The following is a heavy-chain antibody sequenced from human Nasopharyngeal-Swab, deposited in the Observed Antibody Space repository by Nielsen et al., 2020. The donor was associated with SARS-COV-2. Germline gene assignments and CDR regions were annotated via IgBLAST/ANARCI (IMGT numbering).Heavy chain of an antibody. CDR3: ARDRVPLYSGSYSLYYYYYMDV. J-gene: IGHJ6*03. Sequence: WVRQAPGQGLEWMGGIIPIFGTANYAQKFQGRVTITADESTSTAYMEPSSLRSEDTAVYYCARDRVPLYSGSYSLYYYYYMDVWGKGTTVTVSS. V-gene: IGHV1-69*01. D-gene: IGHD1-26*01. CDR2: IIPIFGTA.